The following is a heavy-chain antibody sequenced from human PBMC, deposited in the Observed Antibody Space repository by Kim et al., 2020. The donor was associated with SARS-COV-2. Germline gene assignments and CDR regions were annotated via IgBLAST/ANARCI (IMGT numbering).Heavy chain of an antibody. Sequence: GGSLRLSCEASGFTFSGFWMDWVRQAPGKGLLWVSRVNTDGSDTAYADSVKGRFTVSRDNAKNTRYLQMNRLRADDTAVYYCTRAKVATNAFDSWGQGILVTVSS. J-gene: IGHJ4*02. CDR3: TRAKVATNAFDS. CDR2: VNTDGSDT. V-gene: IGHV3-74*03. D-gene: IGHD1-1*01. CDR1: GFTFSGFW.